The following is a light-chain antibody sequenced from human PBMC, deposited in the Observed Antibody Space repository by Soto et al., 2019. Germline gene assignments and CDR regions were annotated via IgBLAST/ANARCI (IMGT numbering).Light chain of an antibody. CDR1: SSDVGGYNF. CDR2: EVN. Sequence: QSALTQPPSASGSPGQSVTISCTGTSSDVGGYNFVSWYQHHTGKAPKLIIYEVNKRPSGVPNRFSGSKSGNTASLTVSGLQAVDEADYYCNSYAGSNIYVFGTGTKVTVL. V-gene: IGLV2-8*01. CDR3: NSYAGSNIYV. J-gene: IGLJ1*01.